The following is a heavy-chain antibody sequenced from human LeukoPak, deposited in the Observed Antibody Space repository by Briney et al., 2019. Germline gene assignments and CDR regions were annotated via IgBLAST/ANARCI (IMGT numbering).Heavy chain of an antibody. CDR2: ISSSGSTI. Sequence: GGSLRLSCAASGFTFSDYYMSWIRQAPGKGLEWVSYISSSGSTIYYADSVKCRFTISRDNAKNSLYLQMNSLRAEDTAVYYCARNLMATMSLDYWGQGTLVTVSS. CDR1: GFTFSDYY. V-gene: IGHV3-11*01. J-gene: IGHJ4*02. CDR3: ARNLMATMSLDY. D-gene: IGHD5-24*01.